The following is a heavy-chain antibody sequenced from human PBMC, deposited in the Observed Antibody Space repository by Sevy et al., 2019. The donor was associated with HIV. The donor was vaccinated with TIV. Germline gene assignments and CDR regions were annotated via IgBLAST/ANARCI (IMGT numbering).Heavy chain of an antibody. CDR1: GFTFSSYW. J-gene: IGHJ4*02. D-gene: IGHD6-19*01. Sequence: GESLKISCAASGFTFSSYWMHWVRQAPGKGLVLVSRINPYGKSVTYADSVRGRFTISRDNAKNTLYLQMSSLRADDTAVYYCARAPADYSTGWSADLGQGTLVTVSS. CDR2: INPYGKSV. CDR3: ARAPADYSTGWSAD. V-gene: IGHV3-74*01.